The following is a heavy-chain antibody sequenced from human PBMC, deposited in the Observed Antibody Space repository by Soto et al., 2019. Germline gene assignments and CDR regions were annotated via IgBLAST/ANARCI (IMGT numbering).Heavy chain of an antibody. Sequence: APVRVSCKASGYTFTGYYMHWVRQAPGQGLEWMGWINPNSGGTNYAQKFQGRVTMTRDTSISTAYMELSSLRSEDTAVYYCARGYCSSISSRYYYYYGMDVSGQGPTVTVS. CDR1: GYTFTGYY. D-gene: IGHD2-2*01. J-gene: IGHJ6*02. CDR3: ARGYCSSISSRYYYYYGMDV. CDR2: INPNSGGT. V-gene: IGHV1-2*02.